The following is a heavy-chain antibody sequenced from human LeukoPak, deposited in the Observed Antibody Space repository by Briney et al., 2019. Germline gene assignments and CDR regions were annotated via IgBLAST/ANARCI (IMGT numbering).Heavy chain of an antibody. V-gene: IGHV5-51*01. CDR3: ARRGYNGNFLGY. CDR2: IYPGDSDS. Sequence: GESLKIPCNGSGYSFSSYWIGWVRQLPAKGLEGMGIIYPGDSDSRYSPSLHGQVTISADKSISTAYLQWSSLKASDTAMYYCARRGYNGNFLGYWGQGTLVTVSS. D-gene: IGHD5-24*01. J-gene: IGHJ4*02. CDR1: GYSFSSYW.